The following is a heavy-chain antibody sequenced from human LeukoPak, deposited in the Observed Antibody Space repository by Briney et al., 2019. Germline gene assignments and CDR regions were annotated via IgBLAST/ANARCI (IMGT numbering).Heavy chain of an antibody. CDR2: ISSSGSTI. J-gene: IGHJ4*02. Sequence: GGSLRLSCAATGFTFSSYEMNWVRQAPGKGLEWVSYISSSGSTIYYADSVKGRFTISRDNAKNSLYLQMNSLRAEDTAVYYCASLRFGKYFDYWGQGTLVTVSS. CDR3: ASLRFGKYFDY. V-gene: IGHV3-48*03. CDR1: GFTFSSYE. D-gene: IGHD3-3*01.